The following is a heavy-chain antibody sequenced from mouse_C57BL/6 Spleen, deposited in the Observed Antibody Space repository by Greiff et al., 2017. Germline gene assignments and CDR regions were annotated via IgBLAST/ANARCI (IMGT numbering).Heavy chain of an antibody. Sequence: EVHLVESGPGMVKPSQSLSLTCTVTGYSITSGYDWHWIRHFPGNKLEWMGYISYSGSTNYNPSLKSRISITHDTSKNHFFLKLNSVTTEDTATYYCARDGYYEYFDVWGTGTTVTVSS. CDR1: GYSITSGYD. D-gene: IGHD2-3*01. CDR3: ARDGYYEYFDV. CDR2: ISYSGST. V-gene: IGHV3-1*01. J-gene: IGHJ1*03.